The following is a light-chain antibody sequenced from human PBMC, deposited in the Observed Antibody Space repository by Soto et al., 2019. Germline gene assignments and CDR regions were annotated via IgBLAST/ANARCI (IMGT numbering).Light chain of an antibody. V-gene: IGLV6-57*02. J-gene: IGLJ2*01. CDR2: EDN. CDR3: QFHDSSNHVV. CDR1: SGSIASNY. Sequence: NFMLTQPHSMSESPGKTVTISCTGSSGSIASNYVQWYQQRPGSAPTTVIYEDNQRPSGVPDRFSGSIDSSSNSASLTISGLKTEDKADYYCQFHDSSNHVVFGGGTKLTVL.